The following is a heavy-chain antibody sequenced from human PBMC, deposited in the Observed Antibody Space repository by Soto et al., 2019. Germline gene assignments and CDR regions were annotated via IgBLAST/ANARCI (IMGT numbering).Heavy chain of an antibody. CDR2: ISGSGGST. D-gene: IGHD2-2*01. CDR1: GFTFSSYA. CDR3: AKDIRYCSSTSCSV. J-gene: IGHJ6*02. V-gene: IGHV3-23*01. Sequence: GGSLRLSCAASGFTFSSYAMSWVRQAPGKGLEWVSAISGSGGSTYYADSVKGRFTISRGNSKNTLYLQMNSLGAEDTAVYYCAKDIRYCSSTSCSVWGQGTTVTVSS.